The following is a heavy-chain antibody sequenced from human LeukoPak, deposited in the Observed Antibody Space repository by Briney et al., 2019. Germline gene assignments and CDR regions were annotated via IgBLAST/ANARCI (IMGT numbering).Heavy chain of an antibody. CDR1: GGSFSGYY. CDR3: ARVGYGSGSRVDY. V-gene: IGHV4-34*01. CDR2: INHSGST. D-gene: IGHD3-10*01. Sequence: SETLSLTRAVYGGSFSGYYWSWIRQPPGKGLEWIGEINHSGSTNYNPSLKSRVTISVDTSKSQFSLKLSSVTAADTAVYYCARVGYGSGSRVDYWGQGTLVTVSS. J-gene: IGHJ4*02.